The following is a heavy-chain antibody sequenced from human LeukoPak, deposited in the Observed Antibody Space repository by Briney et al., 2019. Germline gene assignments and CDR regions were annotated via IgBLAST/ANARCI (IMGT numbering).Heavy chain of an antibody. Sequence: EASVKVSCKASGFTFTSSAMQWLRQARGQRLEWIGWIVVGRGNTSYAQKFQERVTITRDMSTSTAYMELSSLRSEDTAVYYCAAGFWSRTTGAFDIWGQGTMVTVSS. D-gene: IGHD1-1*01. V-gene: IGHV1-58*02. J-gene: IGHJ3*02. CDR2: IVVGRGNT. CDR3: AAGFWSRTTGAFDI. CDR1: GFTFTSSA.